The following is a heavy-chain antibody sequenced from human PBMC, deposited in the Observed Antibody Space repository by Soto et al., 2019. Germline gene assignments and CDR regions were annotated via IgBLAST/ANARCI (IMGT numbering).Heavy chain of an antibody. CDR2: ISAYNGNT. D-gene: IGHD2-2*01. Sequence: ASVKVSCKASGYTFTSYGISWVRQAPGQGLEWMGWISAYNGNTNYAQKHQGRVTMTTDTSTSTAYMELRSLRSDDTAVYYCARSVWGDIVVVPAASKFHYYGMDVWGQGTTVTVSS. CDR1: GYTFTSYG. CDR3: ARSVWGDIVVVPAASKFHYYGMDV. V-gene: IGHV1-18*01. J-gene: IGHJ6*02.